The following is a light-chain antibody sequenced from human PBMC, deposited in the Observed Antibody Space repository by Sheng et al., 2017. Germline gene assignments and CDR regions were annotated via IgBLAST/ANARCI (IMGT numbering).Light chain of an antibody. CDR1: QSVRTD. J-gene: IGKJ1*01. V-gene: IGKV3-15*01. Sequence: MTQSPATLSVSPGERAALSCRARQSVRTDLAWYQQKPGQAPRLLIFGASTRATGIPARFSGSGSGTEFTLTISSLQSEDFAVYYCQQYHNWPPWAFGQGTKVEIK. CDR3: QQYHNWPPWA. CDR2: GAS.